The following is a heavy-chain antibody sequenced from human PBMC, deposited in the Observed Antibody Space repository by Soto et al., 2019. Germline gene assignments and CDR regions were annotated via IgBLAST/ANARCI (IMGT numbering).Heavy chain of an antibody. CDR3: ARDSHYGDYELVFDY. Sequence: QVQLQESGPGLVKPSQTLSLTCTVSGGSISSGGYYWSWIRQHPGKGLEWIGYIYYSGSTYYNPSLQSRVTISVDTSKNQFSLKLSSVTAADTAVYYCARDSHYGDYELVFDYWGQGTLVTVSS. V-gene: IGHV4-31*03. CDR1: GGSISSGGYY. CDR2: IYYSGST. J-gene: IGHJ4*02. D-gene: IGHD4-17*01.